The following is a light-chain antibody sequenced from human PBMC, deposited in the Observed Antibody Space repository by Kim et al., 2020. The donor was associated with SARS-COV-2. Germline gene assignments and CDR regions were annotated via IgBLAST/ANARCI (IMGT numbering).Light chain of an antibody. V-gene: IGLV2-14*03. CDR2: DVS. J-gene: IGLJ3*02. CDR3: SSYTTSTTWV. CDR1: SSDVGGYDY. Sequence: GQWVTVSCTGTSSDVGGYDYVSWYQQHPGKAPKLIIDDVSNRPSGVSNRFSGSKSGNSASLTISGLQAEDEADYYCSSYTTSTTWVFGGGTQLTVL.